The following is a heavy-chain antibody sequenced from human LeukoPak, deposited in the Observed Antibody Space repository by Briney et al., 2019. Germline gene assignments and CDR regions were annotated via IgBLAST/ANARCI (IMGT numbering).Heavy chain of an antibody. Sequence: GASVKVSCKASGYTFTSYDINWVRQATGQGLEWMGWMNPNSGNTGYAQKFQGRVTMTRNTSISTAYMELSSLRSGDTAVYYCARMYSSSWTQYAFAIWGQGTMVTVSS. J-gene: IGHJ3*02. CDR3: ARMYSSSWTQYAFAI. D-gene: IGHD6-13*01. CDR2: MNPNSGNT. CDR1: GYTFTSYD. V-gene: IGHV1-8*01.